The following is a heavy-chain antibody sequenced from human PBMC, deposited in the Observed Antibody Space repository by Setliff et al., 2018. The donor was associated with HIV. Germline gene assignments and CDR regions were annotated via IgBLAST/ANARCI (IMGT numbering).Heavy chain of an antibody. CDR1: GYTFINYG. CDR2: INPYNGNT. D-gene: IGHD2-21*01. V-gene: IGHV1-18*01. CDR3: ARGGPARVALLYWFDP. Sequence: ASVKVSCKASGYTFINYGIYWLRQAPGQGLEWVGWINPYNGNTKYGQKFQGTVTMTRDTTTSTAYLELRRLRSDDTAVYFCARGGPARVALLYWFDPWGQGTLVTVSS. J-gene: IGHJ5*02.